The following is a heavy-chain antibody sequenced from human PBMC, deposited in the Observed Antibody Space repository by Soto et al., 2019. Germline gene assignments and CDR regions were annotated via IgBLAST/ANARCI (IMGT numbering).Heavy chain of an antibody. D-gene: IGHD3-16*01. Sequence: GGSLRLSCAASGFTFSSYGMHWVRQAPGKGLEWVAVIWYDGSNKYYADSVKGRFTISRDNSKNTLYLQMNSLRAADTAVYYWAREGLGKSPTDYYSMDVGGKGPRFTVSS. CDR3: AREGLGKSPTDYYSMDV. CDR1: GFTFSSYG. CDR2: IWYDGSNK. V-gene: IGHV3-33*01. J-gene: IGHJ6*03.